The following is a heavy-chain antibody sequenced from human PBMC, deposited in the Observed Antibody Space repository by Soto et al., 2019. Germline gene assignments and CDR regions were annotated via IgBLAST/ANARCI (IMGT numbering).Heavy chain of an antibody. CDR1: GGSISSSSYY. D-gene: IGHD6-13*01. CDR3: ARGLGSSWSDYFDY. V-gene: IGHV4-39*01. CDR2: IYYSGST. Sequence: SETLSLTCTVSGGSISSSSYYWGWTRQPPGKGLEWIGSIYYSGSTYYNPSLKSRVTISVDTSKNQFSLKLSSVTAADTAVYYCARGLGSSWSDYFDYWGQGTLVTVSS. J-gene: IGHJ4*02.